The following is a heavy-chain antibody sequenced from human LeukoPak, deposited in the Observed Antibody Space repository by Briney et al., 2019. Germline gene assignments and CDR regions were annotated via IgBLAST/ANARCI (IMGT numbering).Heavy chain of an antibody. Sequence: SETLSLTCTVSGGSISPYSWSWIRQPPGKGLEWIGYIYYSGSTKYNPSLNSRVTISVDTSKSQISLKLSSVTAADTAMYYCARHTSYYDSSGYPAPLFDYWGQGTLVSVSS. CDR3: ARHTSYYDSSGYPAPLFDY. V-gene: IGHV4-59*08. D-gene: IGHD3-22*01. CDR2: IYYSGST. J-gene: IGHJ4*02. CDR1: GGSISPYS.